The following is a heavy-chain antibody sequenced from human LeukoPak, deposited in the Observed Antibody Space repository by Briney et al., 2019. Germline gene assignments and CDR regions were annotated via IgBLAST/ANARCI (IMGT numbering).Heavy chain of an antibody. Sequence: GGSLRLSCAASGFTFSSYWMHWVRQAPGKGPVWVSRVDVNGQGTAYADSVKGRFTISRDNAKNTLSLQMNSLSAEDTAVYYCARSNYDSTTFYYHLDLWGQGTLVTVSS. CDR2: VDVNGQGT. D-gene: IGHD2/OR15-2a*01. V-gene: IGHV3-74*01. J-gene: IGHJ5*02. CDR3: ARSNYDSTTFYYHLDL. CDR1: GFTFSSYW.